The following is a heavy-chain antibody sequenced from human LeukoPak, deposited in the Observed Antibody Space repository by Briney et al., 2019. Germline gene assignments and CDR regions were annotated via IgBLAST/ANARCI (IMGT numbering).Heavy chain of an antibody. CDR2: IYYTGRT. V-gene: IGHV4-61*01. J-gene: IGHJ4*02. CDR1: GYSISSGYY. Sequence: SETLSLTCTVSGYSISSGYYWSWIRQSPGKGLEWIGYIYYTGRTKYNPSVQSRVTISVDTSKNQFSLNLRSVTSADTAVYFCTRVSIHGDSDYWGQGTLVTVSS. CDR3: TRVSIHGDSDY.